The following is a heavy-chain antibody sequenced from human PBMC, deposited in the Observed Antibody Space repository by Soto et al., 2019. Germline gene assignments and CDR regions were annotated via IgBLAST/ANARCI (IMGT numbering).Heavy chain of an antibody. CDR3: ARVVLYSSSWYDGGSYYYYGMDV. CDR2: INHSGST. CDR1: GGSFSGYY. V-gene: IGHV4-34*01. J-gene: IGHJ6*02. D-gene: IGHD6-13*01. Sequence: QVQLQQWGAGLLKPSETLSLTCAVYGGSFSGYYWSWIRQSPGKGLEWIGEINHSGSTNYNPSLKSRVTISVDTSKNQFSLKLSSVTAADTAVYYCARVVLYSSSWYDGGSYYYYGMDVWGQGTTVTVSS.